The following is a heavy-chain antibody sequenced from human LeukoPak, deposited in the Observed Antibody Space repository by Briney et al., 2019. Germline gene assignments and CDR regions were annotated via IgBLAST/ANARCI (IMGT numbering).Heavy chain of an antibody. V-gene: IGHV1-58*02. CDR2: IVVGSGNT. D-gene: IGHD3-22*01. J-gene: IGHJ1*01. Sequence: TSVKVSCKASGFTFTSSAMQWVRQARGQRLEWIGWIVVGSGNTNYAQKFQERVTITRDMSTSTAYMVLSSLRSEDTAVYYCAAGPYYYDSSGYHWAEYFQHWGQGTLVTVSS. CDR1: GFTFTSSA. CDR3: AAGPYYYDSSGYHWAEYFQH.